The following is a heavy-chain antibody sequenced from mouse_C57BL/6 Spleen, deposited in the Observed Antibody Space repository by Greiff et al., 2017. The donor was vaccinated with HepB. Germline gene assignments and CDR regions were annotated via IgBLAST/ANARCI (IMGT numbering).Heavy chain of an antibody. CDR2: IRLKSDNYAT. J-gene: IGHJ2*01. CDR1: GFTFSNYW. Sequence: EVKLEESGGGLVQPGGSMKLSCVASGFTFSNYWMNWVRQSPEKGLEWVAQIRLKSDNYATHYAEAVKGRFTISRDDSKSSVYLQMNNLRAEDTGIDYCTGHGYYVGYFDYWGQGTTLTVSS. V-gene: IGHV6-3*01. CDR3: TGHGYYVGYFDY. D-gene: IGHD2-3*01.